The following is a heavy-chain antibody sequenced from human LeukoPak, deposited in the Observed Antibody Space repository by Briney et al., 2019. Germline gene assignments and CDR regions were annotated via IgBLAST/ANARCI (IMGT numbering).Heavy chain of an antibody. CDR1: GFTFSSYT. D-gene: IGHD3-16*02. J-gene: IGHJ4*02. V-gene: IGHV3-21*01. CDR2: ISSGSSYI. Sequence: GGSLRLSCAASGFTFSSYTMNWVRQAPGKGLEWVSSISSGSSYIYFADSVKGRFTISRDNAKNSLYLRMNSLRAEDTAVYYCARGGRGYDYVWGNYRPTYWGQGTLVTVSS. CDR3: ARGGRGYDYVWGNYRPTY.